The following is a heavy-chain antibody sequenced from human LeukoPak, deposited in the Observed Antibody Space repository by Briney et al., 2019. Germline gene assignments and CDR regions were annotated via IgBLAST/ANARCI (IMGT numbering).Heavy chain of an antibody. Sequence: PGGSLRLSCAASGFTFSSYSMKWVRQAPGKGLEWVSSISSSSSFIYYADSVKGRFNISRDNAKNSPYLQMNSLRAEDTAVYYCASRITGSSPDWGQGTLVTVSS. CDR2: ISSSSSFI. J-gene: IGHJ4*02. CDR1: GFTFSSYS. V-gene: IGHV3-21*01. D-gene: IGHD1-20*01. CDR3: ASRITGSSPD.